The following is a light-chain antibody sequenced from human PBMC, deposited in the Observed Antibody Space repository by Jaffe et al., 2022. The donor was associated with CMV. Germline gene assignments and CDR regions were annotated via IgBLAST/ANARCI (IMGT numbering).Light chain of an antibody. CDR3: SLYISTTTLVL. V-gene: IGLV2-14*03. Sequence: QSALTQPASVSGSPGQSITISCTGTSIDVEDFRYVTWYQQHPGKAPKLMIFDVNNRPSGVSNRFSGSKSGNTASLTVSGLQAEDEADYYCSLYISTTTLVLFGGGTKVTVL. CDR2: DVN. CDR1: SIDVEDFRY. J-gene: IGLJ2*01.